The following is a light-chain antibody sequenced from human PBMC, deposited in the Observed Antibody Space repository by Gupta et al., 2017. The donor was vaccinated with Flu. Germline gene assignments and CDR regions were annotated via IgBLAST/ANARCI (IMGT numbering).Light chain of an antibody. CDR3: QQRSNWPLT. CDR2: DAS. Sequence: EIVLTQSPATLSLSPGERATLSCRASQSISSSLAWYQQKPGQAPRLLIYDASNRATGIPARFSGSGSGTDFTLTITSLEPEDFVVYYCQQRSNWPLTFGGGTKVEIK. J-gene: IGKJ4*01. CDR1: QSISSS. V-gene: IGKV3-11*01.